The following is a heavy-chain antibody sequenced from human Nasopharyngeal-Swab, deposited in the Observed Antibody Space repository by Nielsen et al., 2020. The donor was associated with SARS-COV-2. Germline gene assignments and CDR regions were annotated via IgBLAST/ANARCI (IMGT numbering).Heavy chain of an antibody. J-gene: IGHJ6*02. CDR2: IYPGDSDT. CDR1: GYSFTSYW. Sequence: GESLKISCKDSGYSFTSYWIGWVRQMPGKGLEWMGIIYPGDSDTRYSPSFQGQVTISADKSISTAYLQWSSLKASDTAMYYCARSTPSRYYYYGMDVWGQGTTVTVSS. V-gene: IGHV5-51*01. CDR3: ARSTPSRYYYYGMDV. D-gene: IGHD2-2*01.